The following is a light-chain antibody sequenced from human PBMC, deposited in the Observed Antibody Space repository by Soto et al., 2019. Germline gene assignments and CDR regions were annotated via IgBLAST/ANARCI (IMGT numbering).Light chain of an antibody. V-gene: IGKV3-20*01. CDR2: GAS. J-gene: IGKJ2*01. CDR3: QQSGSSPYT. CDR1: QSVSSSY. Sequence: EIVLTQSPGTLSLSPGERATLSCRASQSVSSSYLAWYQQKPDQSPRLLLYGASSRATGIPDRFSGSGSGTVFPLTISRLEPEDFAVYYCQQSGSSPYTFGQGTKLEIK.